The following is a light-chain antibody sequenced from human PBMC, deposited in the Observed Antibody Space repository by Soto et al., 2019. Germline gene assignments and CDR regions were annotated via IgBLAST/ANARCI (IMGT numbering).Light chain of an antibody. J-gene: IGKJ1*01. CDR3: QQYGSSPWT. V-gene: IGKV3-20*01. Sequence: EIVLTQSPGTLSLTRGERATLSCRASHRVSSNFFAWYQQKPGQAPRLLIYGASSRATGIPDRFSGSGSGTDFTLAISRLEPEDFAVYYCQQYGSSPWTFGQGTKVEIK. CDR1: HRVSSNF. CDR2: GAS.